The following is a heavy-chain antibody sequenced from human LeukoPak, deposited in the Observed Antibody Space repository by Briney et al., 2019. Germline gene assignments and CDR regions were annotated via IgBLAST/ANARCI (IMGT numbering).Heavy chain of an antibody. V-gene: IGHV3-7*01. CDR3: ARQGSGCSSTSCYTLSYYYYGMDV. CDR1: GFTFGSYW. CDR2: IKQDGSEK. D-gene: IGHD2-2*02. Sequence: GGSLRLSCAASGFTFGSYWMSWVRQAPGKGLEWVANIKQDGSEKYYVDSVKGRFTISRDNAKNSLYLQMNSLRAEDTAVYYCARQGSGCSSTSCYTLSYYYYGMDVWGQGTTVTVSS. J-gene: IGHJ6*02.